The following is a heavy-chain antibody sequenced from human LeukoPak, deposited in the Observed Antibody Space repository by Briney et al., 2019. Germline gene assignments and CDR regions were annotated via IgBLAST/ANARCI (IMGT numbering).Heavy chain of an antibody. V-gene: IGHV3-15*01. J-gene: IGHJ6*03. D-gene: IGHD2-8*01. CDR3: TTDLGSPPGYCTNGVCYGNYYYYMDV. CDR2: IKSKTEGGTT. CDR1: GFTFSNAW. Sequence: GRSLRLSCAASGFTFSNAWMSWVRHAAGKGLEWVGRIKSKTEGGTTDYAAPVKGRFTISRDDSKNTLYLQMNSLKTEDTAVYYCTTDLGSPPGYCTNGVCYGNYYYYMDVWGKGTTVTVSS.